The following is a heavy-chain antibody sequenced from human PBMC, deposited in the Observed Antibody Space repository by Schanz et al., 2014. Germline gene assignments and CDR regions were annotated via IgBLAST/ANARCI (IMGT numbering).Heavy chain of an antibody. CDR2: TSTDGTKT. J-gene: IGHJ2*01. D-gene: IGHD2-21*01. CDR3: AKGQGAVINNWYFDL. Sequence: QVQLVESGGGVVQPGRSLRLSCAASGFTMITYAMHWVRQAPGQGLEKVAVTSTDGTKTYYADSVKGRFTISRDNSINTLSLQMNSLSADDTAVYYCAKGQGAVINNWYFDLWGRGTLVTVSS. V-gene: IGHV3-30*04. CDR1: GFTMITYA.